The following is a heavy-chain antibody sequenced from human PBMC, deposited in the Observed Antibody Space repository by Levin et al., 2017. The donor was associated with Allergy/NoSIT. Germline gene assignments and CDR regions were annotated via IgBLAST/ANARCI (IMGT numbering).Heavy chain of an antibody. Sequence: GESLRLYCAASGFRFSSYAMSWVRQAPGQGLEWVSAISDSGGRTFYADSVKGRFTISRDNSKNTMYLQMNSLRAEDTAIYYCAKEEASRLADAFDIWGQGTMVTVSS. CDR3: AKEEASRLADAFDI. D-gene: IGHD3-9*01. CDR1: GFRFSSYA. V-gene: IGHV3-23*01. CDR2: ISDSGGRT. J-gene: IGHJ3*02.